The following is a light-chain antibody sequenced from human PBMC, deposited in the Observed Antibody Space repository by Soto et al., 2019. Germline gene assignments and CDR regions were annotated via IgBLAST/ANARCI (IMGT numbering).Light chain of an antibody. CDR3: QQYGSSPLT. Sequence: VLTQSPGTLSLSPGERATLSCRASQSVSSNYLAWYQQKPGQAPRLLIYGASSRATGIPDRFSGSGSGTDFTLTISRLEPADFAVYYCQQYGSSPLTFGGGTKVDIK. CDR2: GAS. CDR1: QSVSSNY. V-gene: IGKV3-20*01. J-gene: IGKJ4*01.